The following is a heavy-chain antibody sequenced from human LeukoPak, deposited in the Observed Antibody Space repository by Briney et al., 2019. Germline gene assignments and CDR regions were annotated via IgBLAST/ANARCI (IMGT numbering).Heavy chain of an antibody. V-gene: IGHV3-30*18. Sequence: GGSLRLSCAASGFTFSTYGVHWVRQAPAKGLEWVAVISYDGSNKYYADSVKGRFTISRDNSKNTLYLQLNSLRAEDTAVYHCAKALLTGTYYYYAMDVWGQGTTVTVSS. CDR2: ISYDGSNK. CDR1: GFTFSTYG. CDR3: AKALLTGTYYYYAMDV. D-gene: IGHD1-20*01. J-gene: IGHJ6*02.